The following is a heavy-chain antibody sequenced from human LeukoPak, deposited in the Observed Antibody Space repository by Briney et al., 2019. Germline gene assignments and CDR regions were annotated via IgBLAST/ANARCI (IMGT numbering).Heavy chain of an antibody. J-gene: IGHJ4*02. CDR2: IIPIFGTA. V-gene: IGHV1-69*06. CDR1: GVTFSSYA. CDR3: ARGGGYCSSTSCPEFDY. Sequence: SVKVSCKASGVTFSSYAISWVRQAPGQGLEWMGGIIPIFGTANYAQKVQGRVTITADKSTSTAYMELSSLRSEDTAVYYCARGGGYCSSTSCPEFDYWGQGTLVTVSS. D-gene: IGHD2-2*01.